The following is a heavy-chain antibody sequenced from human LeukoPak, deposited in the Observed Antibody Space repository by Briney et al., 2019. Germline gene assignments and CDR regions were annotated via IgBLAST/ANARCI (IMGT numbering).Heavy chain of an antibody. CDR1: GYTFTSYD. CDR3: ARTPPVMVRGVSYYYYYGMDV. J-gene: IGHJ6*02. Sequence: ASVKVSCKASGYTFTSYDINWVRQATGQGLEWMGWMNPNSGNTGYAQKFQGRVTMTRNTSISTAYMELSSLRSEDTAVYYCARTPPVMVRGVSYYYYYGMDVWGQGTTVTVSS. CDR2: MNPNSGNT. V-gene: IGHV1-8*01. D-gene: IGHD3-10*01.